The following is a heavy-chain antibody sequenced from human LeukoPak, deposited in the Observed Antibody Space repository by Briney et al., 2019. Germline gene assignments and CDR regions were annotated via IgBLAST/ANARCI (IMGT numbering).Heavy chain of an antibody. V-gene: IGHV4-59*11. J-gene: IGHJ4*02. D-gene: IGHD5-18*01. CDR3: TTIKRGNIFGYFDF. CDR2: VFDSGRT. CDR1: GVSMTTHH. Sequence: SETLSLTCTVSGVSMTTHHWNWLRQTPGKGLEGIGYVFDSGRTNENPSLKSRVTISADTSKNQLSLRLSSVTAADTAVYYCTTIKRGNIFGYFDFWGQGILVTVSS.